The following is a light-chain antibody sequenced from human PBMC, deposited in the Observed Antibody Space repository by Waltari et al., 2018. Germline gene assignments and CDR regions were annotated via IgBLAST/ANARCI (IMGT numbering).Light chain of an antibody. CDR2: RNN. Sequence: QSVLTQPPSASGTPGQRVTISCSGSSSNIGSNPVYWYQQLPGMAPTLLIYRNNQRPSVVPDRFSGSKSGTSASLAISGLRSEDEAHYYCAAWDDSLEEVFGGGTKLTVL. V-gene: IGLV1-47*01. J-gene: IGLJ2*01. CDR1: SSNIGSNP. CDR3: AAWDDSLEEV.